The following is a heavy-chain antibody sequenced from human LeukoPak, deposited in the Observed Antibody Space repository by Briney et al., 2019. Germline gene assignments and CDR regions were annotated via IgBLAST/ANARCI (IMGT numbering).Heavy chain of an antibody. CDR2: ISGNGGST. V-gene: IGHV3-23*01. J-gene: IGHJ4*02. CDR1: GVTFSSYA. CDR3: ANPVVAATPDGSSSFG. D-gene: IGHD2-15*01. Sequence: GGSLRLSCAASGVTFSSYAMSWVRQAPGKGLEWVSAISGNGGSTYYADSGKGRFTISRDNSKNTLYLQMNSLRAEDTAVYYCANPVVAATPDGSSSFGWGQGTLVTVAS.